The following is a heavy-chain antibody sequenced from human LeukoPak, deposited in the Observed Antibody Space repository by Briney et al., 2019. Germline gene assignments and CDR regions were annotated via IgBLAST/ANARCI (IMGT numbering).Heavy chain of an antibody. D-gene: IGHD2-8*01. CDR2: VSGNGYSAEST. CDR3: AMLGVTAPGTCFDF. Sequence: GGSLRLSRAASGFIFSTYTMSWVRHAPGKGLEYVSSVSGNGYSAESTYSADSVKGCFSISRDDSKNTMYLEMTSLRVVDTALYLCAMLGVTAPGTCFDFWGHGTMVTVSA. J-gene: IGHJ4*01. V-gene: IGHV3-23*01. CDR1: GFIFSTYT.